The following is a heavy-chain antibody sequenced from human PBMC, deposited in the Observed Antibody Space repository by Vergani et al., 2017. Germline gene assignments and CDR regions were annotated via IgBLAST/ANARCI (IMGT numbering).Heavy chain of an antibody. CDR1: GYTFTNYW. CDR3: ARLTYYDSTGYFSYFDY. D-gene: IGHD3-22*01. V-gene: IGHV5-51*01. CDR2: IYPGDSDT. Sequence: EVQLVQSGAEVKKPGESLKISCKASGYTFTNYWIGWVRQMPGKGLEWMGIIYPGDSDTRYSPSFQGQVTNSADKSISTAYLQWSSLKASDTAMYYCARLTYYDSTGYFSYFDYWGQGTLVTVSS. J-gene: IGHJ4*02.